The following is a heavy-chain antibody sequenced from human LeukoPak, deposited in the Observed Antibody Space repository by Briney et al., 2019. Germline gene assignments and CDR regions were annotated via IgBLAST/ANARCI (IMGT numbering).Heavy chain of an antibody. CDR1: GFTFDDYA. CDR3: AKDKGVAVAGRDYYYYYGMDV. D-gene: IGHD6-19*01. J-gene: IGHJ6*02. CDR2: ISWNSGSI. V-gene: IGHV3-9*01. Sequence: PGGSLRLSCAASGFTFDDYAMHWVRQAPGKGLEWVSGISWNSGSIGYADSVKGRFTISRDNAKNSLYLQMNSLRAEDTALYYCAKDKGVAVAGRDYYYYYGMDVWGQGTTVTVSS.